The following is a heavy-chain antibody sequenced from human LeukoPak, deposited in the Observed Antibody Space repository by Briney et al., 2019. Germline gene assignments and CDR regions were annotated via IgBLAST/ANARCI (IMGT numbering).Heavy chain of an antibody. Sequence: GGSLRLSCAASGFTFSSYWMHWVRQAPGKGLVWVSRINSDGSSTSYADSVKGRFTISRDNAKNTLYLQMNSLRAEDTAVYYCAKDESIAVAPGDYWGQGTLVTVSS. D-gene: IGHD6-6*01. CDR1: GFTFSSYW. V-gene: IGHV3-74*01. J-gene: IGHJ4*02. CDR3: AKDESIAVAPGDY. CDR2: INSDGSST.